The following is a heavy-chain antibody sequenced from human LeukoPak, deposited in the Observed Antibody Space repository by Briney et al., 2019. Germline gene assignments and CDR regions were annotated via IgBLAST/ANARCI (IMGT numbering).Heavy chain of an antibody. Sequence: PGGSLRLSCAASGFTFSNYAMRWVRQAQGKGLEGVSSIYYSGGSKYFEDSVKGRFTISRDNSKNPLYLQMNSLRAGDTAVYYCAKVIREVDMSHDYWGQGALVTVSS. V-gene: IGHV3-23*01. J-gene: IGHJ4*02. CDR3: AKVIREVDMSHDY. D-gene: IGHD5-24*01. CDR2: IYYSGGSK. CDR1: GFTFSNYA.